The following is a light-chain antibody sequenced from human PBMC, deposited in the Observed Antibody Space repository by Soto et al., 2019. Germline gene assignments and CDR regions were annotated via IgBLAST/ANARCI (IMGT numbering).Light chain of an antibody. V-gene: IGKV1-39*01. CDR2: GES. J-gene: IGKJ1*01. CDR1: QSISRY. CDR3: QQKYRLPRT. Sequence: DIQMTQSPSSLSASVGDRVTITCRASQSISRYLNLYQQKPGKAPKILIYGESTLQSGVPSRFSGSGSGTDFTLTISSLQPEDFATYFCQQKYRLPRTCGQGTKVDMK.